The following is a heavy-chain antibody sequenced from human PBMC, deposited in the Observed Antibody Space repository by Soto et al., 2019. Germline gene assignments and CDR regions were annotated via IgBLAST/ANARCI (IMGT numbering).Heavy chain of an antibody. CDR3: GRGYMVRGAREFDI. D-gene: IGHD3-10*01. CDR1: GGSISSGDYY. J-gene: IGHJ3*02. V-gene: IGHV4-30-4*01. Sequence: SETLSLTCTVSGGSISSGDYYWSWIRQPPGKGLEWIGYIYYSGSTYYNPSLKSRVTISVDTSKNQFSLKLSSVTAADTAVYYCGRGYMVRGAREFDIWGQGTMVTVSS. CDR2: IYYSGST.